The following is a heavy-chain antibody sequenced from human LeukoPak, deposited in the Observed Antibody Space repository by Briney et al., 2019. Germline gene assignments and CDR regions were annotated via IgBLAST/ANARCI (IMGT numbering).Heavy chain of an antibody. CDR3: ARGALSDDFWSGYDY. V-gene: IGHV4-34*01. J-gene: IGHJ4*02. CDR1: GGSFNGYY. Sequence: SETLSLTCAVYGGSFNGYYWSWIRQPPGKGLEWIGEINHSERTDYNPSLKSRVTISVDRSKIQFSLKLSSVTAADTAVYYCARGALSDDFWSGYDYWGQGTLVTVSS. D-gene: IGHD3-3*01. CDR2: INHSERT.